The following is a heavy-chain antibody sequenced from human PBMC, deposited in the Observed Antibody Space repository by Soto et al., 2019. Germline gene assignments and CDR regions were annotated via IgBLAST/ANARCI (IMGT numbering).Heavy chain of an antibody. CDR2: IYPGDSDT. V-gene: IGHV5-51*01. CDR3: ARRNYYDSSGYVTNGMDV. CDR1: GYIFTNYW. D-gene: IGHD3-22*01. Sequence: GESLKISCQGSGYIFTNYWIGWVRQMPGKGLEWMGIIYPGDSDTRYSPSFQGQVTISADKSISTAYLQWSSLKASDTAMYYCARRNYYDSSGYVTNGMDVWGQGTTVTVSS. J-gene: IGHJ6*02.